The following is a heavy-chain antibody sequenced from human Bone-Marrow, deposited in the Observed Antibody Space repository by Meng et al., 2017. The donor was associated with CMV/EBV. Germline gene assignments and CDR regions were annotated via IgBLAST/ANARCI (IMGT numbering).Heavy chain of an antibody. V-gene: IGHV1-18*01. CDR1: GYTFTSYG. D-gene: IGHD4-23*01. J-gene: IGHJ4*02. Sequence: ASVKVSCKASGYTFTSYGISWVRQAPGQGLEWMGWISAYNGNTNYAQKLQGRVTMTTDTSTSTAYMELRSLRSDDTAVYYCARDLMEGRDGGKGSYWGQGTLVTVPS. CDR3: ARDLMEGRDGGKGSY. CDR2: ISAYNGNT.